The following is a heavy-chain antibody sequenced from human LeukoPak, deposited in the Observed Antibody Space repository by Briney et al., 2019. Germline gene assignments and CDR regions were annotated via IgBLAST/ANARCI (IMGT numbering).Heavy chain of an antibody. D-gene: IGHD1-26*01. CDR2: ISSTNGYI. CDR1: GFTFSSYS. Sequence: GGSLRLSCAASGFTFSSYSMNWVRRAPGKGLEWVSYISSTNGYIYYADSVRGRFTISRDNAKNSLSLQMNSLSAEDTAVYYCARGRSTWHLDYWGQGTLVTVSS. V-gene: IGHV3-21*01. J-gene: IGHJ4*02. CDR3: ARGRSTWHLDY.